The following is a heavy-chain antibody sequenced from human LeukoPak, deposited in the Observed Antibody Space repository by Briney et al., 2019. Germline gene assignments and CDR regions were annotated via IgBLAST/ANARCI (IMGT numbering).Heavy chain of an antibody. D-gene: IGHD5-12*01. CDR1: GFTFSSYW. J-gene: IGHJ6*02. CDR2: INSDGSST. Sequence: GGSLRLSCAASGFTFSSYWMHWVRQAPGKGLVWVSRINSDGSSTSYADSVKGRFTISRDNSKNTLYLQMNSLRAEDTAVYYCAGRTHIVAKSYYYYYGMDVWGQGTTVTVSS. CDR3: AGRTHIVAKSYYYYYGMDV. V-gene: IGHV3-74*01.